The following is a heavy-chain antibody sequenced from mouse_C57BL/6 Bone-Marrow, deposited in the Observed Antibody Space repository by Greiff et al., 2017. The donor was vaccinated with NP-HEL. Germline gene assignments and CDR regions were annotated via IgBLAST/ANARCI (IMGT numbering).Heavy chain of an antibody. CDR3: TTCGSSPYAMDY. CDR1: GFTIKDDY. V-gene: IGHV14-4*01. Sequence: EVQLVESGAELVRPGASVKLSCTASGFTIKDDYMHWVQQRPEQGLEWIGWIDPGNGDTEYASKFQGRATISADTSSNTAYLQLSSQTSGDTAVYSGTTCGSSPYAMDYWGQGTSVTVSS. CDR2: IDPGNGDT. D-gene: IGHD1-1*01. J-gene: IGHJ4*01.